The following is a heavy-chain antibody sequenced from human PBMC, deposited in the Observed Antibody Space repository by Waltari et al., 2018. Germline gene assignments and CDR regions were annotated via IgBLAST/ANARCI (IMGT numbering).Heavy chain of an antibody. CDR2: FDPEDGEA. CDR3: ASGLRIPGRFRLGY. V-gene: IGHV1-24*01. D-gene: IGHD2-2*01. Sequence: QVQPEQSGAEVKKPGASVKVSCKVSGYTLPALSMDWVRQAPGKGLEWMGGFDPEDGEAVFAQNFQGRLTLTEDTPANTAYMELTSLTSEDTAVYYCASGLRIPGRFRLGYWGQGTLVTVSA. J-gene: IGHJ4*02. CDR1: GYTLPALS.